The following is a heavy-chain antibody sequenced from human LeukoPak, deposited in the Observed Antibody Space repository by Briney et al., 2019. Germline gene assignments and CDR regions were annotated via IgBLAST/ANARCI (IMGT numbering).Heavy chain of an antibody. V-gene: IGHV3-23*01. CDR3: AKQGDRAYFDY. CDR2: ISGSGGKT. CDR1: GFSFSSYW. D-gene: IGHD3-10*01. J-gene: IGHJ4*02. Sequence: GGSLSLSCAASGFSFSSYWMSWVRQAPGKGLEWVSDISGSGGKTQYADSVKGRFTMFRDNSKNTLYLQMSSPRVEDTAIYYCAKQGDRAYFDYWGQGTLVTVSS.